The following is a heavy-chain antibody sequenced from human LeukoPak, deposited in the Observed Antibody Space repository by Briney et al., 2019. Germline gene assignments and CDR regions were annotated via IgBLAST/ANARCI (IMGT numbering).Heavy chain of an antibody. CDR2: IYHSGST. CDR1: GGSTSSGGYS. CDR3: ARSTVAGGLFDY. D-gene: IGHD6-19*01. Sequence: SQTLSLTCAVSGGSTSSGGYSWSWIRQPPGKGLEWIGYIYHSGSTYYNPSLKSRVTISVDRSKNQFSLKLSSVTAADTAVCYCARSTVAGGLFDYWGQGSLVTVSS. J-gene: IGHJ4*02. V-gene: IGHV4-30-2*01.